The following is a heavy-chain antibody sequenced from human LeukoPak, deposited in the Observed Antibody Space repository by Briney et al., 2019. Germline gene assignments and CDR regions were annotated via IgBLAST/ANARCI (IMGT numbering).Heavy chain of an antibody. J-gene: IGHJ4*02. CDR1: GGSFSGYY. CDR2: INHSGST. D-gene: IGHD6-6*01. Sequence: PLETLSLTCAVYGGSFSGYYWSWIRQPPGKGLVWIGEINHSGSTNYSPSLKSRVTISVDTSKNQFSLKLSSVTAADTAVYYCARRVIAARPLDYWGQGTLVTVSS. CDR3: ARRVIAARPLDY. V-gene: IGHV4-34*01.